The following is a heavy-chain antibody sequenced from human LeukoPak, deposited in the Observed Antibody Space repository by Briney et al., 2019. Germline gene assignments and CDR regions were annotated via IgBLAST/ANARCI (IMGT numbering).Heavy chain of an antibody. CDR2: ISWNSGSI. CDR1: GFTFDDYA. CDR3: AKAGKGYSYGFSREYYFDY. Sequence: GGSLRLSCAASGFTFDDYAMHWVRHAPGKGLEWVSGISWNSGSIGYADSVKGRFTISRDNAKNSLYLQMNSLRAEDTALYYCAKAGKGYSYGFSREYYFDYWGQGTLVTVSS. D-gene: IGHD5-18*01. J-gene: IGHJ4*02. V-gene: IGHV3-9*01.